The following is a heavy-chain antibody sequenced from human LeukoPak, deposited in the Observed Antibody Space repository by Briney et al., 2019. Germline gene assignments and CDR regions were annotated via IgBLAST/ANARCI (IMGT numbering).Heavy chain of an antibody. V-gene: IGHV3-9*01. J-gene: IGHJ6*03. Sequence: QSGGSLRLSCAASGFTFDDYAMHWVRQAPGKGLEWVSGISWNSFTIGYADSVKGRFTISRDNAKNSLYLQMNSLRAEDTAVYYCARDNWNDMYYYYYMDVWGKGTTVTVSS. CDR3: ARDNWNDMYYYYYMDV. CDR2: ISWNSFTI. CDR1: GFTFDDYA. D-gene: IGHD1-1*01.